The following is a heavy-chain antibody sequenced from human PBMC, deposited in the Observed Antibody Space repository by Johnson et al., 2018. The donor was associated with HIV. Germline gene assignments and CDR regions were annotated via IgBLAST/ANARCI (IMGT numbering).Heavy chain of an antibody. Sequence: VQLVESGGALVKPGGSLRLSCVASGFTFSNAWLSWVRQAAGAGLEWVGRIKSETDGGTTDYAAPVKGRFTISRDDSKTPVYLQMNSLKTGDTAVYYCARAVAGRGNAFDIWGQGTMVTVSS. D-gene: IGHD6-19*01. CDR2: IKSETDGGTT. CDR3: ARAVAGRGNAFDI. CDR1: GFTFSNAW. J-gene: IGHJ3*02. V-gene: IGHV3-15*02.